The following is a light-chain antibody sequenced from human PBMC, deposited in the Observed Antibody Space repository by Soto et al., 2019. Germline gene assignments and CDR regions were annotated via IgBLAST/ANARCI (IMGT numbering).Light chain of an antibody. J-gene: IGKJ4*01. Sequence: PGQRATLSCRASQSISSQLAWYQQKPGQAPRLLIHDASNRATGIPARFSGSGSSTDFTLTISSLEPEDFAVYFCQQRSNWPLTFGGGTKVDI. CDR1: QSISSQ. CDR3: QQRSNWPLT. CDR2: DAS. V-gene: IGKV3-11*01.